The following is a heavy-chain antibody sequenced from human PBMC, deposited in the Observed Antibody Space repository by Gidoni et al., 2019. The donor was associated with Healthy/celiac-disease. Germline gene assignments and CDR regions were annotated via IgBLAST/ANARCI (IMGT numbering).Heavy chain of an antibody. V-gene: IGHV4-39*01. CDR1: GGSISSSSYY. Sequence: QLQLQESGPGLVKPSETLSLTCTVSGGSISSSSYYWGWIRQPPGKGLEWIGSIYYSGSTYYNPSLKSRVTISVDTSKNQFSLKLSSVTAADTAVYYCARHYGLVGATTFGCFDPWGQGTLVTVSS. D-gene: IGHD1-26*01. J-gene: IGHJ5*02. CDR2: IYYSGST. CDR3: ARHYGLVGATTFGCFDP.